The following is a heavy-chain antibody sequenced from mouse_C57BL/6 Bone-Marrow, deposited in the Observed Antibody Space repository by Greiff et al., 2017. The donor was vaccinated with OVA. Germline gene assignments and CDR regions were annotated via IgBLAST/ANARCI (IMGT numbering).Heavy chain of an antibody. CDR2: IHPNSGST. CDR3: AIWLLRYFDV. Sequence: QVQLQQSGAELVKPGASVKLSCKASGYTFTSYWMHWVKQRPGQGLEWIGMIHPNSGSTNYNEKFKSKATLTVDKSSSTAYMQLSSLTSEDSAVYYCAIWLLRYFDVWGTGTTVTVSS. D-gene: IGHD2-3*01. CDR1: GYTFTSYW. V-gene: IGHV1-64*01. J-gene: IGHJ1*03.